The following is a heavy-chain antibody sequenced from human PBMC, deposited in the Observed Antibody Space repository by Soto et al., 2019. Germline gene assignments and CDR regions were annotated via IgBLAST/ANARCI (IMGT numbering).Heavy chain of an antibody. J-gene: IGHJ4*02. V-gene: IGHV3-30-3*01. CDR2: ISHDGSNK. Sequence: QVQLVESGGGVVQPGRSLRLSCAASGFSFSSCAMHWVRQAPGKGLEWVADISHDGSNKYYADSVKGRFTISRDNSGNTVYLQMNSLRPDDTAVYYCARVNIAVDGIAYYLDYWGQGTLVNVSS. D-gene: IGHD6-19*01. CDR1: GFSFSSCA. CDR3: ARVNIAVDGIAYYLDY.